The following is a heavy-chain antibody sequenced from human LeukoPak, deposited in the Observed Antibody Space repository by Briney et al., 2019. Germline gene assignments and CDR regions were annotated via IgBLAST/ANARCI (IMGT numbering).Heavy chain of an antibody. V-gene: IGHV3-23*01. Sequence: GGSLKLSCAASGFTFSSYAMSWVRQAPGKGLEWVSAISGSGGSTYYADSVKGRFTISRDNSKNTLYLQMNSLRAEDTAVYYCAAEYCSSTSCAEGFDYWGQGTLVTVSS. CDR3: AAEYCSSTSCAEGFDY. CDR1: GFTFSSYA. J-gene: IGHJ4*02. CDR2: ISGSGGST. D-gene: IGHD2-2*01.